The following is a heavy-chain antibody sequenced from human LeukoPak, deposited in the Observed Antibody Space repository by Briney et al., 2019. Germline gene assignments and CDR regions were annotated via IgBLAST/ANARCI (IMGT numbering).Heavy chain of an antibody. CDR2: IKEDGSVK. CDR1: GFTFSNYW. J-gene: IGHJ5*02. CDR3: ARGSGWLDP. D-gene: IGHD1-26*01. V-gene: IGHV3-7*05. Sequence: TGGSLTLSCAASGFTFSNYWMSWVRQAPEKGLEWVANIKEDGSVKYYVDSVKGRFTISRDNAKNSLYLQMNSLRVEDRAVYYCARGSGWLDPWGQGTLVTVFS.